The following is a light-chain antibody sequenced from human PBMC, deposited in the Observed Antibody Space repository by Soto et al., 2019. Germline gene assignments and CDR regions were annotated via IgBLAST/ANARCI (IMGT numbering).Light chain of an antibody. Sequence: QSALTQPPSASGTPGQTVTISCYGSSSNMGSNTVHWFQQFPGTSPKLLIYTNDQRPSGVPDRFSGSNSGTSASLAISGLQSEDEADYYCAVWEDSLNGHVFGAGTKVTVL. J-gene: IGLJ1*01. CDR2: TND. V-gene: IGLV1-44*01. CDR1: SSNMGSNT. CDR3: AVWEDSLNGHV.